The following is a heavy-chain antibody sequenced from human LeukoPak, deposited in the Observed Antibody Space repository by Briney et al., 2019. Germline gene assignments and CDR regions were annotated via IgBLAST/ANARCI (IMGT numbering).Heavy chain of an antibody. V-gene: IGHV1-2*02. CDR1: GYTFTGYY. Sequence: ASVKVSCKASGYTFTGYYIHWVRQAPGQGLEWMGCINPNSGGTNNAQKFQGRVTMTRDTSISTAYMELSRLRSDDTAVYYCARGYDYVWGSYRWDYYYYMDVWGKGTTVTVSS. CDR3: ARGYDYVWGSYRWDYYYYMDV. J-gene: IGHJ6*03. CDR2: INPNSGGT. D-gene: IGHD3-16*02.